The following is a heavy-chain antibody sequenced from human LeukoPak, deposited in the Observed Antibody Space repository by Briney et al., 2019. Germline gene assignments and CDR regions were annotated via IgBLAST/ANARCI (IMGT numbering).Heavy chain of an antibody. V-gene: IGHV3-30*02. J-gene: IGHJ4*02. CDR2: MRYDGSYK. Sequence: GGSLRLSCAASGFNFSSYGMHWVRQTPGKGLEWLTFMRYDGSYKTYVDSVKGRFTISRDNSKNTVYLQMNSLKTEDTAVYYYATDTAPDYWGQGTLVTVSS. CDR1: GFNFSSYG. D-gene: IGHD5-18*01. CDR3: ATDTAPDY.